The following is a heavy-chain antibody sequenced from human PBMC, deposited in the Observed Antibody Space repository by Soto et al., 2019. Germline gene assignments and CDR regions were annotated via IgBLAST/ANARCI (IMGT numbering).Heavy chain of an antibody. J-gene: IGHJ4*02. CDR1: GGSISSGGYY. CDR3: ARVAPGFWSGYLGY. CDR2: IYYSGST. Sequence: QVQLQESGPGLVKPSQTLSLTCTVSGGSISSGGYYWSWIRQHPGKGLEWIGYIYYSGSTYYNPSLQGPVTISVDTSKNQFSLKLSSVTAADTAVYYCARVAPGFWSGYLGYWGQGTLVTVSS. D-gene: IGHD3-3*01. V-gene: IGHV4-31*01.